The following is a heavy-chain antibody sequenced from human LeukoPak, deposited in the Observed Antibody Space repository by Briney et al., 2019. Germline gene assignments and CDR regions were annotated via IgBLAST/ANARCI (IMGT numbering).Heavy chain of an antibody. V-gene: IGHV3-7*01. Sequence: PGGSLRLSCAASGFTLSSYWMSWVRQAPGKGLEWVANIKQDGSEKYYVDSVKGRFTISRDNAKNSLYLQMNSLRAEDTAVYYCAREVVVVVAATHYFDYWGQGTLVTVSS. CDR3: AREVVVVVAATHYFDY. CDR1: GFTLSSYW. J-gene: IGHJ4*02. CDR2: IKQDGSEK. D-gene: IGHD2-15*01.